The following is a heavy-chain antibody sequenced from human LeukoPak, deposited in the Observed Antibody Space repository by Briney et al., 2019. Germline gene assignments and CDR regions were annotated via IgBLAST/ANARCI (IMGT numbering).Heavy chain of an antibody. J-gene: IGHJ6*02. V-gene: IGHV1-18*01. D-gene: IGHD3-10*01. CDR1: GYTFTSYG. CDR3: AREARGILWFGELLNEYYYYGMDV. CDR2: ISAYNGNT. Sequence: ASVKVSCKASGYTFTSYGISWVRQAPGQGLEWMGWISAYNGNTNYAQKLQGRVTMTTDTSTSTAYMELRSLRSDDTAVYYCAREARGILWFGELLNEYYYYGMDVWGQGTTVTVSS.